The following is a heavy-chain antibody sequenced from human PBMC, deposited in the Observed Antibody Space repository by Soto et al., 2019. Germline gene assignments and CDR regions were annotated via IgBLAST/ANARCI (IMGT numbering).Heavy chain of an antibody. CDR3: TREGGDSSGYYFQY. D-gene: IGHD3-22*01. V-gene: IGHV1-8*01. Sequence: ASVKVSCKASGYTFTSYDINWVRQATGQGLEWMGWMSPNSGNTGYAQKFQGRVTMTRNTPISTAYMELSSLRSEDTAVYYCTREGGDSSGYYFQYWGQGTLVTVSS. CDR1: GYTFTSYD. CDR2: MSPNSGNT. J-gene: IGHJ1*01.